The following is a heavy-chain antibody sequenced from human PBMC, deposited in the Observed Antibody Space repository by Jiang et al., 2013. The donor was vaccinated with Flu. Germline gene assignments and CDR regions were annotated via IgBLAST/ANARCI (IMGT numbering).Heavy chain of an antibody. CDR2: IDWDDXK. Sequence: LIDWDDXKYYSTSLKTRLTISKDTSKNQVVLTMTNMDPVDTATYYCARSSTVVRLLDYFDYWGQGTLVTVSS. CDR3: ARSSTVVRLLDYFDY. V-gene: IGHV2-70*01. J-gene: IGHJ4*02. D-gene: IGHD4-23*01.